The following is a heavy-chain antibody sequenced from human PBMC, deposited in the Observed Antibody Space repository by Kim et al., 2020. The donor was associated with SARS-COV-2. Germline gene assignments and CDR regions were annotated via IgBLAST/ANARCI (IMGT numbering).Heavy chain of an antibody. J-gene: IGHJ4*02. Sequence: EDSENNYVDSVKGRFTGSRDTAKNSVYLEINSLRVEDTAVYYCARGHSSVWGQGTLVTVSS. D-gene: IGHD2-15*01. CDR2: EDSEN. CDR3: ARGHSSV. V-gene: IGHV3-7*03.